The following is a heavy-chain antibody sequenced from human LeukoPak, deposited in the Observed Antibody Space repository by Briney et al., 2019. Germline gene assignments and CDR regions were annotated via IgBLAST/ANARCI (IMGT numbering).Heavy chain of an antibody. CDR1: GLTFTNYW. J-gene: IGHJ4*02. CDR2: IIRDGSST. Sequence: GGSLRLSCVASGLTFTNYWMHWVRQAPGKGLVWVSRIIRDGSSTNYVDSVKGRFTISSDNAKKPLYLQMNSLRAEDTAVYYCASREFDYYDSIMFGGQGTLVTVSS. D-gene: IGHD3-22*01. CDR3: ASREFDYYDSIMF. V-gene: IGHV3-74*01.